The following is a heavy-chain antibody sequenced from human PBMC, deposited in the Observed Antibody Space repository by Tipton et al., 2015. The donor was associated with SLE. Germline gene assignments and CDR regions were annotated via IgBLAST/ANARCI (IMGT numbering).Heavy chain of an antibody. J-gene: IGHJ5*02. V-gene: IGHV4-59*01. CDR2: IYYTGST. D-gene: IGHD3-10*01. Sequence: LRLSCTVSGDPISSYYWSWIRQSPGKGLEWIGYIYYTGSTNYNPSLKSRVTISVDTSKNHFSLRLSSVTAADTAVYYCARGWELFGFGELYNWFDPWGQGILVTVSS. CDR1: GDPISSYY. CDR3: ARGWELFGFGELYNWFDP.